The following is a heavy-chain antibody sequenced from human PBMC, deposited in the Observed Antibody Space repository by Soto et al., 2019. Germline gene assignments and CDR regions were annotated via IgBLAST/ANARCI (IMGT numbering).Heavy chain of an antibody. D-gene: IGHD3-22*01. CDR2: IWYDGSNK. Sequence: GGSLRLSCAASGFTFSSYGMHWVRQAPGKGLEWVAVIWYDGSNKYYADSVKGRFTISRDNSKNTLYLQMNSLRAEDTAVYYCARGGLYDSSGYYPLDYWGQGTLVTVSS. V-gene: IGHV3-33*01. J-gene: IGHJ4*02. CDR3: ARGGLYDSSGYYPLDY. CDR1: GFTFSSYG.